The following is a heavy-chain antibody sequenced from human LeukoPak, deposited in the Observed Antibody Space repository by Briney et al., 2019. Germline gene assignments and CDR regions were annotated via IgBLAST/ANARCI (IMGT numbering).Heavy chain of an antibody. V-gene: IGHV1-18*01. Sequence: VSVKVSCKASGGTFSSYAISWVRQAPGQGLEWMGWISAYNGNTNYAQKLQGRVTMTTDTSTSTAYMELRSLRSDDTAVYYCASVDDYGMDVWGQGTTVTVSS. CDR1: GGTFSSYA. CDR2: ISAYNGNT. CDR3: ASVDDYGMDV. J-gene: IGHJ6*02.